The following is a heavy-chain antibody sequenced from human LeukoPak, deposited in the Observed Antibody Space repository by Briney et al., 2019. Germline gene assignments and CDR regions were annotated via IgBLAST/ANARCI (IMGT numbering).Heavy chain of an antibody. CDR1: SGSISSGSYY. CDR2: IYYSGST. J-gene: IGHJ5*02. Sequence: SETLSLTCTVSSGSISSGSYYWTWIRQPPGKGLEWIGSIYYSGSTYYNPSLKSRVTISVDTSKNQFSLKLSSVTAADTAVYYCAREPRTMIVPDWFDPWGQGNPGHRLL. V-gene: IGHV4-39*07. CDR3: AREPRTMIVPDWFDP. D-gene: IGHD3-22*01.